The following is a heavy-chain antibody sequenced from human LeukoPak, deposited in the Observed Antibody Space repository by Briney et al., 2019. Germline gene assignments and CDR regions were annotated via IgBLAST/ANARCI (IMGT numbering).Heavy chain of an antibody. J-gene: IGHJ4*02. Sequence: SETLSLTCTVSGGSISSGSYYWSWIRQPAGKGLEWIGRIYTSGSTNYNPSLKSRVTISVDTSKNQFSLKLSSVTAADTAVYYCARANFVYGSTDYWGQGTLVTVSS. CDR1: GGSISSGSYY. D-gene: IGHD2-2*01. CDR2: IYTSGST. CDR3: ARANFVYGSTDY. V-gene: IGHV4-61*02.